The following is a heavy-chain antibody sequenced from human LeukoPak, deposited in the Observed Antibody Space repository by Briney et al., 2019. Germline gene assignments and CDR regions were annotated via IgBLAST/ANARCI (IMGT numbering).Heavy chain of an antibody. CDR1: GGTFSSYA. CDR3: AREVMAGYSWFDP. J-gene: IGHJ5*02. CDR2: IIPIFGTA. D-gene: IGHD3-16*01. Sequence: SVKVSCKASGGTFSSYAISWVRQAPGQGLEWMGGIIPIFGTANYAQKFQGRVTITADESTSTAYMELSSLRSEDTAVYYCAREVMAGYSWFDPWGQGTLVTVSS. V-gene: IGHV1-69*13.